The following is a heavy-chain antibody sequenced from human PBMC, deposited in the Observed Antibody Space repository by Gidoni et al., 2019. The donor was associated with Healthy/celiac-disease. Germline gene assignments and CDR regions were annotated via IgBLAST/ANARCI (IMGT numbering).Heavy chain of an antibody. CDR1: GFTFCTYD. CDR3: ARGVIVGATRGDAFDI. Sequence: EVQLVESGGGLVQPWGSLRLSCTASGFTFCTYDRHWVRQATGKGLEWVSAIGTAGDTYYPGSVKGRFTISRENAKNSLYLQMNSLRAGDTAVYYCARGVIVGATRGDAFDIWGQGTMVTVSS. J-gene: IGHJ3*02. D-gene: IGHD1-26*01. CDR2: IGTAGDT. V-gene: IGHV3-13*01.